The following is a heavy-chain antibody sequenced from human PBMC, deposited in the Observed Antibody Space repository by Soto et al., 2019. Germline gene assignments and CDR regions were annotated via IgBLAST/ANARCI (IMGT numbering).Heavy chain of an antibody. CDR2: IYPGDSDT. CDR1: GYTFTSYW. J-gene: IGHJ6*02. Sequence: GESLKISCKGSGYTFTSYWIGWVRQMPGKGLEWMGIIYPGDSDTKYNPSFQGQVTISADKSITTTYLRWTSLKASDTAIYYCAASIFYYGMDVWGQGTTVTVSS. V-gene: IGHV5-51*01. CDR3: AASIFYYGMDV.